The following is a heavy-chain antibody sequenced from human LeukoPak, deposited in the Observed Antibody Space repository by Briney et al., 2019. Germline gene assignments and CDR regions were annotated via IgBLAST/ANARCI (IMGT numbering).Heavy chain of an antibody. CDR3: AGAQVHTVPFWFDP. D-gene: IGHD4-17*01. Sequence: GASVKVSCKASGYTFTGYYMHWVRQAPGQGLEWMGIINPSGGSTSYAQKFQGRVTMTRDMSTSTVYMELSSLRSEDTAVYYCAGAQVHTVPFWFDPWGQGTLVTVSS. CDR2: INPSGGST. V-gene: IGHV1-46*01. J-gene: IGHJ5*02. CDR1: GYTFTGYY.